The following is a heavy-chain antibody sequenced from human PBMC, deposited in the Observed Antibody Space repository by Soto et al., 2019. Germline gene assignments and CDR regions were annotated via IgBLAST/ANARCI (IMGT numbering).Heavy chain of an antibody. CDR2: IYPGDSDT. CDR1: GYSFTSYW. CDR3: ASLTYCGGDCYSTPRDYYGMDV. Sequence: GESLKISCKGSGYSFTSYWIGWVRQMPGKGLEWMGIIYPGDSDTRYSPSFQGQVTISADKSISTAYLQWGSLKASDTAMYYCASLTYCGGDCYSTPRDYYGMDVWGQGTTVTVSS. D-gene: IGHD2-21*02. V-gene: IGHV5-51*01. J-gene: IGHJ6*02.